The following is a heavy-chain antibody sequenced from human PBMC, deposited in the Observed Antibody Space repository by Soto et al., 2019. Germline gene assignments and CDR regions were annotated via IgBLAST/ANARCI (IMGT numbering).Heavy chain of an antibody. J-gene: IGHJ4*02. CDR3: ARDKSGPADH. CDR2: INSDGTST. D-gene: IGHD5-12*01. Sequence: GWSLRLSCASSVFTFSNYWMHWVRQAPGKGLVWVSYINSDGTSTTYADSVKGRFTISRDNAKNTLYLHMTSLRVEDTAVYYCARDKSGPADHWGQGTLVTVSS. V-gene: IGHV3-74*01. CDR1: VFTFSNYW.